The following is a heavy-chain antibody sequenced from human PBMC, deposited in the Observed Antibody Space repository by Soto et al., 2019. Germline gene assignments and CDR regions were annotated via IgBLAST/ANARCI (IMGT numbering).Heavy chain of an antibody. V-gene: IGHV3-7*01. D-gene: IGHD1-26*01. J-gene: IGHJ4*02. CDR3: ARDSRRVAATSDLDY. CDR2: IKEDGTET. CDR1: GMTFRYYW. Sequence: GGSLRLSCITSGMTFRYYWMSWVRQAPGKGLEWVANIKEDGTETHYVDYVKGRFTISRDNAKNSLYLQMNNLRAEDKALYYCARDSRRVAATSDLDYWGLGTLVTVSS.